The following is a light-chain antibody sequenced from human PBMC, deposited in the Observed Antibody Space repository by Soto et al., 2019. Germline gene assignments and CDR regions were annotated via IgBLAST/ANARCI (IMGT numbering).Light chain of an antibody. V-gene: IGLV3-1*01. CDR3: QAWDSSTVV. CDR1: KLGDKY. J-gene: IGLJ2*01. CDR2: QDS. Sequence: YELTQPPSVSVSPGQTASITCSGDKLGDKYACWYQQKPGQSPVLVIYQDSKRPSGIPERFSGSNSGNTATLTISGTQAMDEADYYCQAWDSSTVVFGGGTKVTVL.